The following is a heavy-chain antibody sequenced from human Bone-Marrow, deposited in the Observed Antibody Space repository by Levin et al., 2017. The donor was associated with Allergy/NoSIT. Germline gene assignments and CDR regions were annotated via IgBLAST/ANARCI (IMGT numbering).Heavy chain of an antibody. Sequence: PGGSLRLSCAASGFTFSSYAMSWVRQAPGKGLELVSAISGSGGSTYYADSVQGRFTISRDNSKNTLYLQMNSLRDEDTAVYYCAKDLGGLPIVVVPAASFDYWGQGTLVTVSS. D-gene: IGHD2-2*01. CDR2: ISGSGGST. CDR3: AKDLGGLPIVVVPAASFDY. V-gene: IGHV3-23*01. J-gene: IGHJ4*02. CDR1: GFTFSSYA.